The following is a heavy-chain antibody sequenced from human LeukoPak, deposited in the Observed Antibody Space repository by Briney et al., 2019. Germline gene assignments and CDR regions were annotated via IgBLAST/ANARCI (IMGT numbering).Heavy chain of an antibody. J-gene: IGHJ3*02. CDR2: ISGSGVNT. V-gene: IGHV3-23*01. D-gene: IGHD3-22*01. CDR3: AKTGDYHDSSDSYRPDVFDI. Sequence: GGSLRLSCVASRFTFSTYAMSWVRQAPGKGLEWVSSISGSGVNTYYTDSVTGRFSISRDNSKNTLYLQMNSLRAEDTAVYYCAKTGDYHDSSDSYRPDVFDIWGQGTVVTVSS. CDR1: RFTFSTYA.